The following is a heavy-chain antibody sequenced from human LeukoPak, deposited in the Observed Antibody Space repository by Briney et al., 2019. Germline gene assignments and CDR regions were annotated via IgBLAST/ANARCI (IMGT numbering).Heavy chain of an antibody. CDR2: IRYDGSNK. Sequence: PGGSLRLSCAASGFTFSSYGMHWVRQAPGKGLEGVAFIRYDGSNKYYADSVKGGFSICRDNSKNTMYRQMNRLRAEDTAVYYCARRAGAYSHPYDYWGQGTLVTVSS. CDR3: ARRAGAYSHPYDY. J-gene: IGHJ4*02. CDR1: GFTFSSYG. D-gene: IGHD4/OR15-4a*01. V-gene: IGHV3-30*02.